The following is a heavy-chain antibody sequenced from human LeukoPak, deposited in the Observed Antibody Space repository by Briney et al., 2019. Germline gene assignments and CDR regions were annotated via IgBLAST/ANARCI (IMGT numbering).Heavy chain of an antibody. Sequence: SVKVSCKASGGTFSSYAISWVRQAPGQWLEWMGGIIPIFGTANYAQKFQGRVTITTDESTSTAYMELSSLRSEDTAVYYCAICVGTTGTTCDYYYYMDVWGKGTTVTVSS. V-gene: IGHV1-69*05. CDR1: GGTFSSYA. D-gene: IGHD1-1*01. CDR2: IIPIFGTA. J-gene: IGHJ6*03. CDR3: AICVGTTGTTCDYYYYMDV.